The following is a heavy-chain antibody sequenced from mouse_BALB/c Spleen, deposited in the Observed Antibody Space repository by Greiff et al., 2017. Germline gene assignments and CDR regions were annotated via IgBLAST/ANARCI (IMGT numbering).Heavy chain of an antibody. V-gene: IGHV5-17*02. CDR3: ARDYRYDGAFAY. J-gene: IGHJ3*01. Sequence: EVHLVESGGGLVQPGGSRKLSCAASGFTFSSFGMHWVRQAPEKGLEWVAYISSGSSTIYYADTVKGRFTISRDNPKNTLFLQMTSLRSEDTAMYYCARDYRYDGAFAYWGQGTLVTVSA. CDR1: GFTFSSFG. CDR2: ISSGSSTI. D-gene: IGHD2-14*01.